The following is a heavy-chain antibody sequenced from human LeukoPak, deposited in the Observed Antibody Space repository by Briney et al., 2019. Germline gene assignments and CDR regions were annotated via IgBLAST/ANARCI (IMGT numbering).Heavy chain of an antibody. CDR2: ISAYSGNT. V-gene: IGHV1-18*01. D-gene: IGHD3-3*01. Sequence: ASVKVSCKASGYTFTSYGISWVRQAPGQGLEWMGWISAYSGNTNYAQKLQGRVTMTTDTSTSTAYMELRSLRSDDTAVYYCARVGRYDFWSGYSSYYYYYMDVWGKGTTVTVSS. CDR1: GYTFTSYG. CDR3: ARVGRYDFWSGYSSYYYYYMDV. J-gene: IGHJ6*03.